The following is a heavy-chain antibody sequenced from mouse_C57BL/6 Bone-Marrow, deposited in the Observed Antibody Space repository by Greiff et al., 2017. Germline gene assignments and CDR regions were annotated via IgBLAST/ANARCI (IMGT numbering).Heavy chain of an antibody. J-gene: IGHJ1*03. CDR2: IDPSDSYT. CDR3: ASWYFDV. CDR1: GYTFTSYW. Sequence: QVQLQQPGAELVRPGTSVKLSCKASGYTFTSYWMHWVKQRPGQGLEWIGVIDPSDSYTNYNQKFKGKATLTVDTSSSTAYMQLSSLTSEDSAVYYCASWYFDVRGTGTTVTVSS. V-gene: IGHV1-59*01.